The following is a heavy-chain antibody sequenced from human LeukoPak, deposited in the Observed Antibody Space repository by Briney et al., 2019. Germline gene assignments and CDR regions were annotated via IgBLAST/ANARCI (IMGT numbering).Heavy chain of an antibody. D-gene: IGHD2-15*01. Sequence: GGSLRLSCAASGFTFSSYSMYWGRQAPGKGQERVAIISSDGSNEYYADSVKGRFTISRDNSKNTLYLQMNSLRAADTAVYYCAREPWDCSGGSCEPFDYWGQGTLVTVSS. J-gene: IGHJ4*02. CDR2: ISSDGSNE. CDR1: GFTFSSYS. V-gene: IGHV3-30*03. CDR3: AREPWDCSGGSCEPFDY.